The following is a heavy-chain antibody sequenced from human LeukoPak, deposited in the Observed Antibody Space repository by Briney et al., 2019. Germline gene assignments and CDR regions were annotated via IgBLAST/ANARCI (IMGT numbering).Heavy chain of an antibody. V-gene: IGHV3-9*01. CDR3: AKAFRHSRDWYFDL. Sequence: GGSLRLSCAASGFTFSDYYMGWVRQAPGKGLEWVSGISWNSGSIGYADSVKGRFTISRDNAKNSLYLQMNSLRAEDTALYYCAKAFRHSRDWYFDLWGCGTLVTVSS. J-gene: IGHJ2*01. D-gene: IGHD3-22*01. CDR2: ISWNSGSI. CDR1: GFTFSDYY.